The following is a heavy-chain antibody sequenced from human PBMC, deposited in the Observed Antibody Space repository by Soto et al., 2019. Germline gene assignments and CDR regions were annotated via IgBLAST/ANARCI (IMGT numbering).Heavy chain of an antibody. J-gene: IGHJ6*02. CDR3: ARSILVILQIALGMDL. V-gene: IGHV1-2*02. Sequence: ASVKVSCKASGYTFTDYYVHWVRQAPGQGLEWMGWSNPNSGGTNYAQNFQGRVTMTRDTSISTSYMELSRLRFDDTAVYYCARSILVILQIALGMDLWGQAILVTVS. CDR2: SNPNSGGT. CDR1: GYTFTDYY. D-gene: IGHD2-2*01.